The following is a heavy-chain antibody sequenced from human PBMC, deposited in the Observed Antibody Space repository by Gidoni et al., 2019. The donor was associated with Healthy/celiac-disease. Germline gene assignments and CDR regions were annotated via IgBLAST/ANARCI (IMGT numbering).Heavy chain of an antibody. CDR1: GFTFSTYG. V-gene: IGHV3-30*18. J-gene: IGHJ5*02. CDR2: ISYDGSNK. CDR3: AKGPIYGSGSQQHNNWFDP. D-gene: IGHD3-10*01. Sequence: QVQLVESGGGVVQPGRSLSLSCAASGFTFSTYGMHWVRQAPGKGLEWVAVISYDGSNKYYADSVKGRFTISRDNSKNTLYLQMNSLRAEDTAVYYCAKGPIYGSGSQQHNNWFDPWGQGTLVTVSS.